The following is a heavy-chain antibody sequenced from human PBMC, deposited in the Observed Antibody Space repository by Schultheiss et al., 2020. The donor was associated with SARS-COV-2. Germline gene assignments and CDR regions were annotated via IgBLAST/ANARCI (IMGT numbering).Heavy chain of an antibody. CDR3: ASFGNYVVSFDY. J-gene: IGHJ4*02. Sequence: GGSLRLSCAASGFTFSSYWMSWVRQAPGKGLEWVSAISSSSSYIYYADSVKGRFTISRDNSKSTLYLQMGSLRAEDTAVYYCASFGNYVVSFDYWGQGTLVTVSS. D-gene: IGHD4-11*01. V-gene: IGHV3-21*01. CDR1: GFTFSSYW. CDR2: ISSSSSYI.